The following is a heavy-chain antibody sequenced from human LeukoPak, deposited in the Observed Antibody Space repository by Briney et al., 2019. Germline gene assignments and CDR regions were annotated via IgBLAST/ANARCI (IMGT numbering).Heavy chain of an antibody. V-gene: IGHV3-30*02. J-gene: IGHJ4*02. CDR2: IRYDGSNK. CDR1: GFTFSSYG. CDR3: AKDLGYYYDSSGTYY. Sequence: PGGSLRLSCAASGFTFSSYGMHCDRQAPGKGLEWVAFIRYDGSNKYYADSVKGRFTISRDNSKNTLYLQMNSLRAEDTAVYYCAKDLGYYYDSSGTYYWGQGTLVTVSS. D-gene: IGHD3-22*01.